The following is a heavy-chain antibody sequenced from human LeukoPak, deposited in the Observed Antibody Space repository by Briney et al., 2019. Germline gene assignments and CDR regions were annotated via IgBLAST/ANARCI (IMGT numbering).Heavy chain of an antibody. CDR1: GFTFSSYW. D-gene: IGHD5-12*01. V-gene: IGHV3-74*01. CDR2: INSDGSST. CDR3: ARISHVDIVATSNTNFDY. J-gene: IGHJ4*02. Sequence: PGGSLRLSCGASGFTFSSYWMHWVRQAPGKGLVWVSRINSDGSSTSYADSVKGRFTISRDNAKNTLYLQMNSLRAEDTAVYYCARISHVDIVATSNTNFDYWGQGTLVTVSS.